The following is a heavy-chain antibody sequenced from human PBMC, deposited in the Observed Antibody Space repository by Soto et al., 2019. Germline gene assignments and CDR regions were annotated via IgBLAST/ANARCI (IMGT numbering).Heavy chain of an antibody. CDR2: INPATGAA. CDR1: GYPVTAYY. J-gene: IGHJ3*02. V-gene: IGHV1-2*02. Sequence: QLHLVQSGAVVKKPGASVTVSCSASGYPVTAYYMHWVRQAPGRGLEWMGGINPATGAAKYTQTFQGRVTMTRDTSTSKVFMELSGLTSEDTAAFYCARGGGVGVAGSAAFDMWGQGTLVTVSS. CDR3: ARGGGVGVAGSAAFDM. D-gene: IGHD3-3*01.